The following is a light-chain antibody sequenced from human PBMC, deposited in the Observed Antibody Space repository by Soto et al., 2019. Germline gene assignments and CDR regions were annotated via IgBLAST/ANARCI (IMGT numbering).Light chain of an antibody. Sequence: DIQMTQSPSSLSASVGDKVTITCRASQDVSIWLAWFQQKPGEAPKLLIYGASSLQSGVPSRFSGTGSGTDFTLTINSLQPEDFATYYCQQYNSYSFGQGTKVEIK. CDR3: QQYNSYS. CDR2: GAS. V-gene: IGKV1D-16*01. CDR1: QDVSIW. J-gene: IGKJ1*01.